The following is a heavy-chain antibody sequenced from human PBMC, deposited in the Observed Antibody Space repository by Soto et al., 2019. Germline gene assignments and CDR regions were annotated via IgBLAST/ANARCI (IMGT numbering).Heavy chain of an antibody. Sequence: SETLSLTCTVSGGSISSGDYYWSWIRQPPGKGLEWIGYIYYSGSTNYNPSLKSRVTISVDRSKNQFSLKLSSVTAADTAVYYCTRGNVVAIDYWGQGTLVTVSS. J-gene: IGHJ4*02. CDR1: GGSISSGDYY. D-gene: IGHD2-21*01. CDR3: TRGNVVAIDY. V-gene: IGHV4-30-4*01. CDR2: IYYSGST.